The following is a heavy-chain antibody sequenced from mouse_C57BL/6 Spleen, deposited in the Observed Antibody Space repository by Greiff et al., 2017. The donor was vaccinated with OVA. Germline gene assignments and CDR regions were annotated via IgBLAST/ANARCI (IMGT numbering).Heavy chain of an antibody. CDR1: GFTFNTYA. CDR3: VRDRDYDEMMDY. J-gene: IGHJ4*01. D-gene: IGHD2-4*01. Sequence: EVQRVESGGGLVQPKGSLKLSCAASGFTFNTYAMHWVRQAPGKGLEWVARIRSKSSNYATYYADSVKDRFTISRDDSQSMLYLQMNNLKTEDTAMYCCVRDRDYDEMMDYWGQGTSVTVSS. V-gene: IGHV10-3*01. CDR2: IRSKSSNYAT.